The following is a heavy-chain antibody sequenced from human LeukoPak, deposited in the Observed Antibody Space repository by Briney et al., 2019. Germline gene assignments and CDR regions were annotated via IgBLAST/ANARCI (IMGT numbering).Heavy chain of an antibody. V-gene: IGHV4-39*07. CDR2: IYYSGST. D-gene: IGHD6-19*01. CDR1: GGSISSSSYY. J-gene: IGHJ3*02. Sequence: SETLSLTCTVSGGSISSSSYYWGWIRQPPGKGLEWIGSIYYSGSTYYNPSLKSRVTISVDTSKNQFSLKVSSVTAADTAVYYCARGRGSGWLVTQNDAFDIWGQGTMVTVSS. CDR3: ARGRGSGWLVTQNDAFDI.